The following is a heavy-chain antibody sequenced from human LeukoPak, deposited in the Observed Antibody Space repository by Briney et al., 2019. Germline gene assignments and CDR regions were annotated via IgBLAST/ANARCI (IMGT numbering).Heavy chain of an antibody. CDR2: INPSGGST. J-gene: IGHJ6*02. CDR3: ARDRYCSGGSCYDASSSYGMDV. Sequence: GASVKVSCKASGGTFSSYAISWVRQAPGQGLEWMGIINPSGGSTNYAQKFQGRVTMTRDTSTGTVYIELSSLESEDTAVYFCARDRYCSGGSCYDASSSYGMDVWGQGTTVTVSS. V-gene: IGHV1-46*01. CDR1: GGTFSSYA. D-gene: IGHD2-15*01.